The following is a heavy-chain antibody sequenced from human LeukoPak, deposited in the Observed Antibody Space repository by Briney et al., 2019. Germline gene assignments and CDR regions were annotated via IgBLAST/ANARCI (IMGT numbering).Heavy chain of an antibody. D-gene: IGHD3-10*01. J-gene: IGHJ5*02. CDR3: ARDSGTTGEVKFDP. Sequence: SETLSLTCTVSGYSISSGYYWGWIRQPPGKGLEWIGSIYHSGSTTYNPSLKSRVTMSVDTSKNQFSLKLRSVTAADTAVYYCARDSGTTGEVKFDPWGQGTLVTVSS. V-gene: IGHV4-38-2*02. CDR1: GYSISSGYY. CDR2: IYHSGST.